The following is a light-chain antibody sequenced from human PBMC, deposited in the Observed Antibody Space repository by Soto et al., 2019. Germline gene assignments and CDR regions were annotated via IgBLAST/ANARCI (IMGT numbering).Light chain of an antibody. CDR1: QSLSNNIY. V-gene: IGKV3D-20*02. CDR3: QQRTNWLWT. CDR2: DAS. Sequence: EIVLTHSPGTLSLSPWEIATLSCRASQSLSNNIYLAWYQQKPGQAPRLLIFDASYRAAGIPARFRGSGSGTDFTLTIDSLEPEDFAVYYCQQRTNWLWTLGPGTKVDNK. J-gene: IGKJ1*01.